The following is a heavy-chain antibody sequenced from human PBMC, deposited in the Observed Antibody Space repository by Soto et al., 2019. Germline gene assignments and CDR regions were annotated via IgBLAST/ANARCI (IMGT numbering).Heavy chain of an antibody. D-gene: IGHD4-17*01. CDR2: ISSSSSYI. CDR3: ARMTTVTTRGHPQTKYFQH. J-gene: IGHJ1*01. V-gene: IGHV3-21*01. Sequence: GGSLRLSCAASGFTFSSYSMNWVRQAPGKGLEWVSSISSSSSYIYYADSVKGRFTISRDNAKNSLYLQMNSLRAEDTAVYYCARMTTVTTRGHPQTKYFQHWGQGTLVTVSS. CDR1: GFTFSSYS.